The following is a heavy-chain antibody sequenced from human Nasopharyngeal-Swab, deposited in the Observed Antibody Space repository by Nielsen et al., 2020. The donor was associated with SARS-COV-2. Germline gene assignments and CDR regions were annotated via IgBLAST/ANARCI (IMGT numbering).Heavy chain of an antibody. Sequence: SETLSLTCTVSGVSITSQYWSWIRQPQGKGLEWGGYISHNSGTSYNPSLKSRVTMFMDTSKNQFSLRLRSVTAADTAVYYCAKEGATGWFDPWGQGTLVTVSS. CDR2: ISHNSGT. V-gene: IGHV4-59*11. CDR3: AKEGATGWFDP. J-gene: IGHJ5*02. CDR1: GVSITSQY.